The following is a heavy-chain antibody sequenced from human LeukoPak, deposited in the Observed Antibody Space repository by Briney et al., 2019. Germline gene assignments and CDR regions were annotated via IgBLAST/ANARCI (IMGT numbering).Heavy chain of an antibody. CDR3: ARESWGNYDSSGYPDY. CDR1: GYTFTCYY. V-gene: IGHV1-2*02. Sequence: ASVKVSCKASGYTFTCYYMHWVGQAPGQGREGMGWINPNSGGTNYAQKFQGRVTMTRDTSISPAYMELSRLRSDATAVYYCARESWGNYDSSGYPDYWGQGTLVTVS. D-gene: IGHD3-22*01. J-gene: IGHJ4*02. CDR2: INPNSGGT.